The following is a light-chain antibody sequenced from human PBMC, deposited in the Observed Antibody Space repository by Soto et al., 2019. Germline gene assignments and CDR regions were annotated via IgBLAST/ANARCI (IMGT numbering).Light chain of an antibody. J-gene: IGKJ4*01. CDR2: GSS. CDR3: QQYNNWGLS. CDR1: ENVGTN. Sequence: MVMTQSPATLSVSPGDEVTLSCRASENVGTNLAWYQQKPGQAPRLLIYGSSTRATGIPATFSGSGSGTEFTLTISSLQSEESAIYYCQQYNNWGLSFGGGTKVEIK. V-gene: IGKV3D-15*01.